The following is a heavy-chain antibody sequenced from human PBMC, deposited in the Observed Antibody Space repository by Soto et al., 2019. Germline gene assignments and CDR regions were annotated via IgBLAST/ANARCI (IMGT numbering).Heavy chain of an antibody. Sequence: GGSLRLSCAASGFTFSNAWMSWVRQAPGKGLEWVGRIKSKTDGGTTDYAAPVKGRFTISRDDSKNTLYLQMNSLKTEDTAVYYCTTSITIFGVVITPFDYWGQGTLVTVSS. V-gene: IGHV3-15*01. CDR2: IKSKTDGGTT. J-gene: IGHJ4*02. CDR1: GFTFSNAW. CDR3: TTSITIFGVVITPFDY. D-gene: IGHD3-3*01.